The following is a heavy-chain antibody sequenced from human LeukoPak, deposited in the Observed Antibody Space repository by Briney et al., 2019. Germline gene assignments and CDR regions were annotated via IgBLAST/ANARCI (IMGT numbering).Heavy chain of an antibody. CDR1: GFTFSSYW. D-gene: IGHD6-19*01. V-gene: IGHV3-48*04. Sequence: GGSLRLSCAASGFTFSSYWMSWVRQAPGKGLEWVSYIQSISTTIYYSDSVKGRFTISRDNAKNSLFLQMNSLRVEDTAVYYCARGLHRYISGWHFDYWGQGALVTVSS. CDR3: ARGLHRYISGWHFDY. CDR2: IQSISTTI. J-gene: IGHJ4*02.